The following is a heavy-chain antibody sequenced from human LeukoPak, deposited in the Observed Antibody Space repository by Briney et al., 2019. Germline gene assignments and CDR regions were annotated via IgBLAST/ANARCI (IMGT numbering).Heavy chain of an antibody. V-gene: IGHV3-23*01. CDR2: ISGSGGST. Sequence: GGSLRLSCAASGFTFSSYAMSWVRQAPGKGLEWVSAISGSGGSTYYADSVKGRFTISRDNSKNTLYLQMNSLRAEDTAVYYCAKGPFSAVLRFLEWLLWLDYWGQGTLVTVSS. D-gene: IGHD3-3*01. CDR3: AKGPFSAVLRFLEWLLWLDY. J-gene: IGHJ4*02. CDR1: GFTFSSYA.